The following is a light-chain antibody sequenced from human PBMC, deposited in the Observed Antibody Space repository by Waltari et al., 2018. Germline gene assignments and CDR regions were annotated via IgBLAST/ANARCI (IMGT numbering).Light chain of an antibody. V-gene: IGKV1-39*01. CDR2: AAS. Sequence: DIQMTQSPASLAASLGDRVTITCRPSQSVTTSLNWYQQKSGEPPKLLISAASSFQSGVPSRFSGSGSGTDFTLTISNLQAEDVAVYYCQQYYSTPYTFGQGTKLEIK. CDR1: QSVTTS. CDR3: QQYYSTPYT. J-gene: IGKJ2*01.